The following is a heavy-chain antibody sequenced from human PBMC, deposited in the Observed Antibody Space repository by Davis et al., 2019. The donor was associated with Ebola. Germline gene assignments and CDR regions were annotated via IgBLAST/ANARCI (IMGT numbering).Heavy chain of an antibody. J-gene: IGHJ6*02. CDR1: GFTFDDYA. Sequence: PGGSLRLSCAASGFTFDDYAMHWVRQAPGKGLEWVSGISWNSGSIGYADSVKGRFTISRDNAKNSLYLQVNSLRAEDTAVYYCARSSIAARPGYYYGMDVWGQGTTVTVSS. D-gene: IGHD6-6*01. CDR3: ARSSIAARPGYYYGMDV. V-gene: IGHV3-9*01. CDR2: ISWNSGSI.